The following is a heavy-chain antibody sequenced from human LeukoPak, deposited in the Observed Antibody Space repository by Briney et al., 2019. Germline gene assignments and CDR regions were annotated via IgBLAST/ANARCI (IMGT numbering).Heavy chain of an antibody. J-gene: IGHJ4*02. V-gene: IGHV1-69*04. CDR3: ARGGVVWGVIGYFDY. CDR1: GGTFSSYA. CDR2: IIPILGIA. Sequence: ASVKVSCKASGGTFSSYAISWVRQAPGQGLEWMGRIIPILGIANYAQKFQGRVTITADKSTSTAYMELSSLRSEDTAVYYCARGGVVWGVIGYFDYWGQGTLVTVSS. D-gene: IGHD3-10*01.